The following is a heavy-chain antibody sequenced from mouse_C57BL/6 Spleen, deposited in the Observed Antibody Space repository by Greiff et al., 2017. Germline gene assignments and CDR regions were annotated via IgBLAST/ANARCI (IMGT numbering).Heavy chain of an antibody. V-gene: IGHV1-9*01. D-gene: IGHD1-1*01. J-gene: IGHJ2*01. CDR1: GYTFTGYW. CDR2: ILPGSGST. CDR3: ARSGTTVVAWDY. Sequence: PLQQSGAELMKPGASVKLSCKATGYTFTGYWIEWVKQRPGHGLEWIGEILPGSGSTNYNEKLKGKATLTADTSSNTAYMQLRSLTTEDSAIYYCARSGTTVVAWDYWGQGTTLTVSS.